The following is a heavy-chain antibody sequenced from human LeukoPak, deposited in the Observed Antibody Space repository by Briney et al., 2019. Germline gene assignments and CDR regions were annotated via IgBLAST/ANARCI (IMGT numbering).Heavy chain of an antibody. J-gene: IGHJ5*02. CDR3: ARGGPQWLDPNWFDP. D-gene: IGHD6-19*01. V-gene: IGHV3-64*01. CDR1: GFTFSSYA. Sequence: GGSLRLSCAASGFTFSSYAMHWVRQAPGKGLEYVSAISSNGGSTYYANSVKGRFTISRGNSKNTLYLQMGSLRAEDMAVYYCARGGPQWLDPNWFDPWGQGTLVTVSS. CDR2: ISSNGGST.